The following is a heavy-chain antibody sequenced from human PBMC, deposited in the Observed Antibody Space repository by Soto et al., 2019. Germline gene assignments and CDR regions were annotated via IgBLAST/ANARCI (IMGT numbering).Heavy chain of an antibody. CDR2: IIPNVGIG. Sequence: QVQLVQSGAEVKKPGSSVKVSCKASGGTFSSYAFNWVRQAPGQGREWMGRIIPNVGIGDYAQRFQGRVTITATKTTSNVYMELSRLRSEDTAVYYWDWSPRARAAMHMDLWGKGTMGTVSS. CDR3: DWSPRARAAMHMDL. J-gene: IGHJ6*03. D-gene: IGHD1-1*01. V-gene: IGHV1-69*04. CDR1: GGTFSSYA.